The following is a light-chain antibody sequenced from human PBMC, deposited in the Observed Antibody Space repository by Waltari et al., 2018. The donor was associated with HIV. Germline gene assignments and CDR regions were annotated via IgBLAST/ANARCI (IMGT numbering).Light chain of an antibody. CDR2: DDT. J-gene: IGLJ2*01. CDR1: NIGDKR. Sequence: SYVLTQPPSVSVAPGQTASITCGGNNIGDKRVHWYQKNPGQATVLVVYDDTDRPSGIPYRFSGSNSGDTATLIISRVEAGDEADYYCQVWDSSNEHPVFGGGTKLSVL. CDR3: QVWDSSNEHPV. V-gene: IGLV3-21*02.